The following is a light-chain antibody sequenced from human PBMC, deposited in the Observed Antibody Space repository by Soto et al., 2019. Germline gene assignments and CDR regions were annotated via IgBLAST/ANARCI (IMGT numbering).Light chain of an antibody. J-gene: IGLJ2*01. CDR3: QTWVTGTYVV. V-gene: IGLV4-69*01. Sequence: QPVLTQSPSASASLGASVKLTCTLSSGHSFYAIAWHQQQPEKGPRYLMKLNGDGSHSKGDGIPDRFSGSSSGAERYRTISSLQSEDEADYYCQTWVTGTYVVFGGGTKVTVL. CDR1: SGHSFYA. CDR2: LNGDGSH.